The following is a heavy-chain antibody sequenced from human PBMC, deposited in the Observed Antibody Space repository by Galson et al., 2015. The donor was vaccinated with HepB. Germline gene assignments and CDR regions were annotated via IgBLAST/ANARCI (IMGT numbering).Heavy chain of an antibody. J-gene: IGHJ5*02. V-gene: IGHV6-1*01. CDR1: GDSVSSNSAA. CDR3: AREIQSPSVSWFHP. CDR2: TYYRSKWYN. Sequence: CAISGDSVSSNSAAWNWIRQSPSRGLEWLGRTYYRSKWYNDYAVSVKSRITINPDTSKNQFSLQLNSVTPEDTAVYYCAREIQSPSVSWFHPSSHTTLVTVSS.